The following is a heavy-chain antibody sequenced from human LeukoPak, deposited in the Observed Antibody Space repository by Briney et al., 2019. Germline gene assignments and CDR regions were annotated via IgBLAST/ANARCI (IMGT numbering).Heavy chain of an antibody. J-gene: IGHJ5*02. D-gene: IGHD6-19*01. CDR3: ARRRAVAGVNWFDP. CDR1: GYTFISYG. CDR2: ISSHNGYT. V-gene: IGHV1-18*01. Sequence: ASVKVSCKASGYTFISYGISWVRQAPGQGLEWMGWISSHNGYTKYAQKFQGRVTMTPDTSMSTAYMELGSLRSDDTAVYYCARRRAVAGVNWFDPWGQGTLVTVSS.